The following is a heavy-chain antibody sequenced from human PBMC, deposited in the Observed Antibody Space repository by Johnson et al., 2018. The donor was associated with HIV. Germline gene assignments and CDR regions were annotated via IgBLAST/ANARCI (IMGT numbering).Heavy chain of an antibody. Sequence: VQLVESGGGLVQPGGSLRLSCAASGFTFSSYWMRWVRQAPGNGLEWVANITQDGSEKYYGDSVKVRFTISRDNAKNSLYLQMNSLRADDTAVYYCATRDPTYRPGAFDLWGQGTMVTVSS. D-gene: IGHD1-14*01. J-gene: IGHJ3*01. CDR1: GFTFSSYW. V-gene: IGHV3-7*01. CDR2: ITQDGSEK. CDR3: ATRDPTYRPGAFDL.